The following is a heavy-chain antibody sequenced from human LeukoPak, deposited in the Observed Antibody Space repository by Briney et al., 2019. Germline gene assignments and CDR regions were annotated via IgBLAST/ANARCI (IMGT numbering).Heavy chain of an antibody. J-gene: IGHJ5*02. CDR3: AGGGSSSWYRRGEYSS. V-gene: IGHV4-38-2*02. D-gene: IGHD6-13*01. Sequence: SETVSLTCTVSGYSISSGYYWGWIRQPPGKGLEWIGSIYHSGSTYYNPSLKSRVTISVDTSKNQFSLKLSSVTAADTAVYYCAGGGSSSWYRRGEYSSWGQGTLVTVSS. CDR2: IYHSGST. CDR1: GYSISSGYY.